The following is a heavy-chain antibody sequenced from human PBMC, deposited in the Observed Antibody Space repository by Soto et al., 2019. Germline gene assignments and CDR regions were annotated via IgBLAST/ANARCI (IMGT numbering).Heavy chain of an antibody. J-gene: IGHJ5*02. CDR1: GGSITSSSYY. Sequence: QLHLRESGPGLVKPSETLSLTCTVSGGSITSSSYYWGWIRQPPGKGLEWIGSIYYSGSTYYNPSLKSRVTIPVDTSKTQFSLKLSSVTAADTAVYYCATQEVGGTYVYTFDPWGQGTLVTVSS. CDR3: ATQEVGGTYVYTFDP. V-gene: IGHV4-39*01. D-gene: IGHD1-26*01. CDR2: IYYSGST.